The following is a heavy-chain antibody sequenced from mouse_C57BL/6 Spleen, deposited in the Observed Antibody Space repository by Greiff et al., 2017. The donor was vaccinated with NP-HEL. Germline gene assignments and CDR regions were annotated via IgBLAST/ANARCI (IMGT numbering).Heavy chain of an antibody. J-gene: IGHJ3*01. CDR1: GYTFTSYW. V-gene: IGHV1-69*01. Sequence: VQLQQPGAELVMPGASVKLSCKASGYTFTSYWMHWVKQRPGQGLEWIGEIDPSDSYTNYNQKFKGKSTLTVDKSSSTAYMQLSSLTSEDSAVYYCARLYYGSSSWFAYWGQGTLVTVSA. CDR2: IDPSDSYT. CDR3: ARLYYGSSSWFAY. D-gene: IGHD1-1*01.